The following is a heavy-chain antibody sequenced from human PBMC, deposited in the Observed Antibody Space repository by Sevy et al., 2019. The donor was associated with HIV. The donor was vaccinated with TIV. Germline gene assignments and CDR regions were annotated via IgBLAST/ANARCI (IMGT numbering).Heavy chain of an antibody. J-gene: IGHJ4*02. CDR2: LSFGCGEI. CDR1: GFTFSKYS. V-gene: IGHV3-23*01. Sequence: GGSPRLSCAASGFTFSKYSMSWVRQPPGKGLEWVSTLSFGCGEINYADSVKGRFTISRDNSKSSVYLQMNNLRHEDTAVYYCAREGCTKPHDYWGQGTLVTVSS. CDR3: AREGCTKPHDY. D-gene: IGHD2-8*01.